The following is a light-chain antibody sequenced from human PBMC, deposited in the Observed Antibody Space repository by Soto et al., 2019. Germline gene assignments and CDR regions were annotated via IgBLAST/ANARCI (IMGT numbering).Light chain of an antibody. V-gene: IGKV3-20*01. J-gene: IGKJ3*01. CDR1: QSVSSSY. CDR3: QQYGSSPSFT. Sequence: EIVLTQSPGTLSLSPGERATLSCRASQSVSSSYLAWYQQTPGQAPRLLIYGASGRATGIPDRFSGSGSGTDFTLTISRLEPEDFAVYYCQQYGSSPSFTFGPWTKVDIK. CDR2: GAS.